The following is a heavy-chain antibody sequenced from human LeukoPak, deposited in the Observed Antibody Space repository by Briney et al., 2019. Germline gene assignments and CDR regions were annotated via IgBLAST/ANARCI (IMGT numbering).Heavy chain of an antibody. CDR3: TTDRGPNTLDY. CDR2: INQVGSAT. CDR1: GFTFSNSW. Sequence: PGGSLGLSCAASGFTFSNSWMTWVRQAPGKGPEWVASINQVGSATYYVDSLKGRFTISRDNAKNSVFLQMNSLRAEDTAVYYCTTDRGPNTLDYWGQGTLVTVSS. V-gene: IGHV3-7*01. D-gene: IGHD3-10*01. J-gene: IGHJ4*02.